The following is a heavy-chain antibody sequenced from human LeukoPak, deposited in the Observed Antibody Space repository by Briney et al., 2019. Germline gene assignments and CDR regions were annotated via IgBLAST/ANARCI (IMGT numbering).Heavy chain of an antibody. D-gene: IGHD1-7*01. CDR2: IYYSGST. V-gene: IGHV4-59*01. Sequence: SETLSLTCTVSVASISSYYWSWIRQPPGKGLECIGYIYYSGSTNYNPSLKSQVTISVDTSKKQFSLKLTSVTPADTAVYYCARDSNWNYDYWGQGTLVTVSS. CDR1: VASISSYY. CDR3: ARDSNWNYDY. J-gene: IGHJ4*02.